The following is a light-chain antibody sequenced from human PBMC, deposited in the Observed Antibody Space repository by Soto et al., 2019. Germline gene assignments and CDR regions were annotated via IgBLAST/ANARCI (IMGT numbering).Light chain of an antibody. Sequence: EIVLTQSPATLYVSPGERATLSCRASQSLSSNVAWYQQRPRQAPRLLIYDTSSRASDVPARFSGRGSGTEFTLTISSLHPDDFATYYCQQYNSYSPTFGQGTKVDIK. CDR1: QSLSSN. CDR2: DTS. V-gene: IGKV3-15*01. J-gene: IGKJ1*01. CDR3: QQYNSYSPT.